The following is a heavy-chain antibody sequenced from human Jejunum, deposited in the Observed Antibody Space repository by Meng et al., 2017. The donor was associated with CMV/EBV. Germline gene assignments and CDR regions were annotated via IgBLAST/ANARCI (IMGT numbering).Heavy chain of an antibody. CDR3: AKGGGYDSRGYANWYFDL. CDR2: ISPYNGNT. Sequence: VRVGAEVKNPGASVTVSCKASGYSFSNDYITWGRQAPGQGLEWMGGISPYNGNTDHAQNFQGRVTMTTDTSTSTAYMELRSLRSDDTAVYYCAKGGGYDSRGYANWYFDLWGRGTLVTASS. V-gene: IGHV1-18*01. CDR1: GYSFSNDY. J-gene: IGHJ2*01. D-gene: IGHD3-22*01.